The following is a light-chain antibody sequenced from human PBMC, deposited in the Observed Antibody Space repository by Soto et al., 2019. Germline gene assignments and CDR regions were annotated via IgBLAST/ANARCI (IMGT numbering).Light chain of an antibody. V-gene: IGKV3-20*01. CDR1: QSVSSSS. CDR3: QQYNKWPPGT. CDR2: GAS. Sequence: EIVLTQFPDTLSLSPGERATLSCRASQSVSSSSLAWYQQKRGQAPRLLIHGASSRATGIPDRFSGSGSGTDFTLTISSLQSEDFVVYFCQQYNKWPPGTFGQGTKVDIK. J-gene: IGKJ1*01.